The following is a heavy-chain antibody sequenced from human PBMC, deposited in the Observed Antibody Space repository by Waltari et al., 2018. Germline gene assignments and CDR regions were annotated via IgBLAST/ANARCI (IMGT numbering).Heavy chain of an antibody. Sequence: QVQLVESGGGVVQPGRSLRLSCAASGFTFSSYGMHWVRQAPGKGLEWVAVIWYDGSNKYYADSGKGRFTISRDNSKNTLYLQMNSLRAEDTAVYYCARELRYFDPAEPYYYYGMDVWGQGTTVTVSS. CDR1: GFTFSSYG. J-gene: IGHJ6*02. V-gene: IGHV3-33*01. D-gene: IGHD3-9*01. CDR2: IWYDGSNK. CDR3: ARELRYFDPAEPYYYYGMDV.